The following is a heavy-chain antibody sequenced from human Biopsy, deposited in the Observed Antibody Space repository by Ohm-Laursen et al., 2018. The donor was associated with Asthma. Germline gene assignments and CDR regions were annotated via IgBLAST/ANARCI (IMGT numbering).Heavy chain of an antibody. Sequence: SLRLSCAATGFTLSSYAIHWVRQALGKGLEWVSVISSGGGTIDYADSVKGRFTISRNISTNTVYLQMDSLSADDTAVYYCAKVGHGYGDYVGYLDPWGQGALVTVSS. CDR2: ISSGGGTI. J-gene: IGHJ5*02. V-gene: IGHV3-23*01. D-gene: IGHD4-17*01. CDR1: GFTLSSYA. CDR3: AKVGHGYGDYVGYLDP.